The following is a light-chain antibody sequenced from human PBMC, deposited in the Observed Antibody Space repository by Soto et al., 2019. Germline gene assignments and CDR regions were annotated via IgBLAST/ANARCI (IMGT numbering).Light chain of an antibody. CDR1: TGIRTD. Sequence: AIQLTQSPSSLSASVGDRVTITCRASTGIRTDLSWYQQKPGKVPKVLIYAATSLHSGVPSRFSGSGSGTDFTLTISSLQPEDFATYYCLQGYNYPWTFGQGTKVDTK. V-gene: IGKV1-6*01. J-gene: IGKJ1*01. CDR2: AAT. CDR3: LQGYNYPWT.